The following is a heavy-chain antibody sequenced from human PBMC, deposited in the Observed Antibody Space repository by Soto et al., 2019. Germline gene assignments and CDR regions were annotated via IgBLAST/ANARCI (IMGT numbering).Heavy chain of an antibody. CDR2: ISSDGSSA. J-gene: IGHJ4*02. CDR1: GFTFSGHW. D-gene: IGHD2-15*01. CDR3: ARVLYCSGGGCYSNFDY. V-gene: IGHV3-74*01. Sequence: EVQLVESGGGLVQPGGSLRLSCAASGFTFSGHWMHWVRQAPGKGLVWVSRISSDGSSADYADSVKGRFTISRDNTKNTLYLQMNSLRAEDTALYYCARVLYCSGGGCYSNFDYWGQGTPVTVSS.